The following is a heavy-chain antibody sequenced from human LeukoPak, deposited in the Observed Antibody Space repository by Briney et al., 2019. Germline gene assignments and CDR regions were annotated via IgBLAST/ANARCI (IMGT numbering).Heavy chain of an antibody. V-gene: IGHV1-69*13. J-gene: IGHJ5*02. Sequence: SVKVSCKASGGTFSSYAISWVRQAPGQGFEWMGGIIPIFGTANYAQKFQGRVTITADESTSTAYMELSSLRSEDTAVYYCARHDYGDYVGTTSWGQGTLVTVSS. D-gene: IGHD4-17*01. CDR2: IIPIFGTA. CDR1: GGTFSSYA. CDR3: ARHDYGDYVGTTS.